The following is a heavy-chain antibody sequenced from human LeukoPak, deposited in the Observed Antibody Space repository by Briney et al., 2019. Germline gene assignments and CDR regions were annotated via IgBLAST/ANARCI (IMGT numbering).Heavy chain of an antibody. V-gene: IGHV3-7*01. CDR2: IKQDGSVK. J-gene: IGHJ4*02. D-gene: IGHD6-25*01. Sequence: PGGSLRLSCADSGFTFSSYWMSWVRQAPGKGLEWVANIKQDGSVKYYVDSVKGRFTISRDNAKNSLYLQMNSLRAEGTAVYYCAREAAPVFDNWGQGTLVTVSS. CDR3: AREAAPVFDN. CDR1: GFTFSSYW.